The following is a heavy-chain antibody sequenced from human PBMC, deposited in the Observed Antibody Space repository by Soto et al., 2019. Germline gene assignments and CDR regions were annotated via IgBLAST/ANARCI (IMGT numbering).Heavy chain of an antibody. D-gene: IGHD2-15*01. V-gene: IGHV3-33*01. CDR2: IWYDGSNK. CDR3: AIYRRVAPPPPKSTDY. Sequence: LRRSYAASGFTFSSYGMHWIRQAPGKGLEWVAVIWYDGSNKYYADSVKGRFTISRDNSKNTLYLQMNSLRAEDTAVYYCAIYRRVAPPPPKSTDYRGTRPLV. CDR1: GFTFSSYG. J-gene: IGHJ4*02.